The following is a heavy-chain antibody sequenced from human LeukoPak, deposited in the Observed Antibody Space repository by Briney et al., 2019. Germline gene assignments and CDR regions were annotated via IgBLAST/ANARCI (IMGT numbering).Heavy chain of an antibody. CDR1: GGSMSNYF. J-gene: IGHJ2*01. Sequence: SETLSLTCTVSGGSMSNYFWTWIRQPPGKGLQWIGNIYYSGTTNYSPSLESRVTISVDTSKNQFSLKLSSVTAADTAVYYCARSPVRHIVVVIKHYWYFDLWGRGTLVTVSS. V-gene: IGHV4-59*01. CDR3: ARSPVRHIVVVIKHYWYFDL. D-gene: IGHD3-22*01. CDR2: IYYSGTT.